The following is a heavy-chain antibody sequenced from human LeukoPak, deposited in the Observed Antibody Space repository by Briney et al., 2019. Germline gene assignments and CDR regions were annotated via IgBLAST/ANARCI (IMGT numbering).Heavy chain of an antibody. Sequence: ASAKVSCKTSGYTFTAYYMYWLRQAPGQGLECMGWIYPNSGATGYAQNFQGRVTMTRDTSVSTIYMELSRLRSDDTAVYYCARDGVSTTPDFDYWGQGTLVTVSS. CDR2: IYPNSGAT. CDR1: GYTFTAYY. CDR3: ARDGVSTTPDFDY. V-gene: IGHV1-2*02. J-gene: IGHJ4*02. D-gene: IGHD2-8*01.